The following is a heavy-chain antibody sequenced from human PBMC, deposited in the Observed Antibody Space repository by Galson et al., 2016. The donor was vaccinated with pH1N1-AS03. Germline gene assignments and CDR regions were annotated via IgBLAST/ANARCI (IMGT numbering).Heavy chain of an antibody. CDR2: IGANGGST. V-gene: IGHV3-23*01. CDR1: GFTFSNYA. CDR3: ANLFGDYSFDY. Sequence: SLRLSCAASGFTFSNYAMAWVRQAPGKGLEWVSVIGANGGSTYSDADSEKGRFIISRDYSKNTLNLQMYSLTAEATAIYYCANLFGDYSFDYWGQGTLVSVSS. J-gene: IGHJ4*02. D-gene: IGHD4-17*01.